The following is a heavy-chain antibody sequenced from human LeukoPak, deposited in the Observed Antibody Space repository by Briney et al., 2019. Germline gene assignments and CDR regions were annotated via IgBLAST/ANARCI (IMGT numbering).Heavy chain of an antibody. V-gene: IGHV4-59*01. CDR1: GGSISTYY. J-gene: IGHJ4*02. CDR3: ARGGGYASPIGY. CDR2: IYHSGST. D-gene: IGHD5-12*01. Sequence: KPSETLSLTCTLSGGSISTYYWSWIRQPPGKGLEWIGYIYHSGSTNYNPSLKSRVTISVDTSKNQFSLKLSSVIAADTAVYYCARGGGYASPIGYWGQGALVTVSS.